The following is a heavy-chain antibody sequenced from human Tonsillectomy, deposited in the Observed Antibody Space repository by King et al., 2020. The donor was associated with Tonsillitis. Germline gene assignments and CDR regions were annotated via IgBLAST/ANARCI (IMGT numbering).Heavy chain of an antibody. CDR3: ARYYYDSSGYSEYYFDY. Sequence: VQLVESGGGLVNPGGSLRLSCAASGFTFSSYSMNWFRQAPGKGLEWVSSISSSSSYIYYADSVKGRFTISRDNAKNSLYLQMNSLRAEDTAVYYCARYYYDSSGYSEYYFDYWGQGTLVTVSS. D-gene: IGHD3-22*01. J-gene: IGHJ4*02. V-gene: IGHV3-21*01. CDR2: ISSSSSYI. CDR1: GFTFSSYS.